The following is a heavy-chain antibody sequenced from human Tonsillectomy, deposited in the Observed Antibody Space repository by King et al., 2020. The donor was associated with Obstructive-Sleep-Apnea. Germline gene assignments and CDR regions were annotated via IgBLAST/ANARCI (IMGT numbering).Heavy chain of an antibody. Sequence: VQLQESDPGLVKPSETLSLTCTVSGGSISSYSWTWIRQPPGKGLEWIGYIYNTGSTNYNPSLKSRVTISIDTSKNQFSLKLSSVTAADTAVYYCARVWSTVVTNDAFDIWGQGTMVTVSS. CDR2: IYNTGST. V-gene: IGHV4-59*01. CDR3: ARVWSTVVTNDAFDI. CDR1: GGSISSYS. D-gene: IGHD4-23*01. J-gene: IGHJ3*02.